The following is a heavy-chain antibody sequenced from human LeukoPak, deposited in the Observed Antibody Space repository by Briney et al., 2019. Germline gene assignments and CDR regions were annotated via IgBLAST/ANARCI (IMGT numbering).Heavy chain of an antibody. V-gene: IGHV4-59*01. CDR1: GGSISSYY. Sequence: SETLSLTCTVSGGSISSYYWSWIRQPPGKGLEWIGYIYYSGSTNYNPSLKSRVTISVDTSKNQFSLKLSSVTAADTAVYYCARYYYDSSGCDYWGQGTLVTVSS. CDR3: ARYYYDSSGCDY. D-gene: IGHD3-22*01. CDR2: IYYSGST. J-gene: IGHJ4*02.